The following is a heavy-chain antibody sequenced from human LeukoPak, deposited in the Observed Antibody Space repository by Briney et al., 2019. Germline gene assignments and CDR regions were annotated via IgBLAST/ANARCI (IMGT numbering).Heavy chain of an antibody. V-gene: IGHV1-8*01. D-gene: IGHD3-22*01. J-gene: IGHJ4*02. CDR3: ARLMVITTDYFDY. Sequence: ASVKVSCKASGYTFTSYDINWVRQATGQGLEWLGWMNPNSGNTGYAQKFQGRVTMTRNTSISTAYMELSSLRSEHTAVYYCARLMVITTDYFDYWGQGTLVTVSS. CDR2: MNPNSGNT. CDR1: GYTFTSYD.